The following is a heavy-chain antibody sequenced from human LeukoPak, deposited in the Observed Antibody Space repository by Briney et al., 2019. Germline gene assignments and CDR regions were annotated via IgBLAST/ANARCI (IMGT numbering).Heavy chain of an antibody. V-gene: IGHV4-34*01. CDR1: RGSFSGYY. J-gene: IGHJ4*02. Sequence: SETLSLTCAVYRGSFSGYYWNCFRQPPGKGLEWSGDINHSGTTNYNPSLKSRVTISVDTSRNQISLNLTSVTAADTAVYYCAMGGSLAVSDPYSFDYWGQGTLVTVSS. CDR2: INHSGTT. CDR3: AMGGSLAVSDPYSFDY. D-gene: IGHD6-19*01.